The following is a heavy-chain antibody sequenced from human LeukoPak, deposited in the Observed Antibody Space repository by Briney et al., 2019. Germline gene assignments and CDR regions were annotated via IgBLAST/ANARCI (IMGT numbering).Heavy chain of an antibody. CDR2: IYYSGST. CDR3: ARGKMDIVATIWFDP. V-gene: IGHV4-59*01. Sequence: SETLSLTCTVSGGSISSYYWSWIRQPPGKGLEWIGYIYYSGSTNYNPSLKSRVTISVDTSKNQFSLKLSSVTAADTAVYYCARGKMDIVATIWFDPWGQGTLVTVSS. J-gene: IGHJ5*02. D-gene: IGHD5-12*01. CDR1: GGSISSYY.